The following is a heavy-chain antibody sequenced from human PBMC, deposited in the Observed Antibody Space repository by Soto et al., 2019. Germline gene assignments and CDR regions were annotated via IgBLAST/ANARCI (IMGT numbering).Heavy chain of an antibody. V-gene: IGHV3-9*01. CDR2: ISWNSGSI. D-gene: IGHD6-13*01. Sequence: EVQLVESGGGLVQPGRSLRLSCEASGFTFDDHTMHWVRQAPGKGLEWVSGISWNSGSIGYADSVKGRFTISRDNAKNSLSLQMNSLRVEDTALYYCAKLARGGSSWSDYWGQGILVTVSS. J-gene: IGHJ4*02. CDR1: GFTFDDHT. CDR3: AKLARGGSSWSDY.